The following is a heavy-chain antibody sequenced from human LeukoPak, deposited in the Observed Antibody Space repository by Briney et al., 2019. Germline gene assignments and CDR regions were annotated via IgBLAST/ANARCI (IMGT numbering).Heavy chain of an antibody. CDR3: ARDWTGGDGYNLLV. Sequence: GASVKVSCKASGYTFISYYMYWVRQAPGQGLEWMGMINPSGGSTRNAQKFQGRVTMTRDTSTSTVYMELRSLRSDDTAVYYCARDWTGGDGYNLLVWGQGTLVTVSS. D-gene: IGHD5-24*01. CDR2: INPSGGST. CDR1: GYTFISYY. J-gene: IGHJ4*02. V-gene: IGHV1-46*01.